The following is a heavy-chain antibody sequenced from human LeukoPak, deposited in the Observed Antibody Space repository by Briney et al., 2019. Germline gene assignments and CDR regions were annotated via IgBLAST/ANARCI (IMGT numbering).Heavy chain of an antibody. D-gene: IGHD2-15*01. V-gene: IGHV3-23*01. J-gene: IGHJ4*02. Sequence: GGSLRLSCTASGFTFSNYAMSWVRQAPGKGLEWVSTISGSDGSTYFADSVKGRFTISRDNSKNTLYLQMNSLRVEDTAIYYCAKGRGYCTGGSCYSDYWGQGTLVTVSS. CDR1: GFTFSNYA. CDR3: AKGRGYCTGGSCYSDY. CDR2: ISGSDGST.